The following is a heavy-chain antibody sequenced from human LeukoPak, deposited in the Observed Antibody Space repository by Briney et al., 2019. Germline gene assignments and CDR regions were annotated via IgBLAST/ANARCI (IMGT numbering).Heavy chain of an antibody. Sequence: SETLSLTCSVSGGSISHYSRSWIRQPPGKGLEWIGYIYYSGTTNYNPSLRSRVTISEDTAKNQLSLKLCSRTSADTAVYYCGRQGGYDSSSSALDAFDLWGQGTMVTVSS. CDR1: GGSISHYS. CDR2: IYYSGTT. CDR3: GRQGGYDSSSSALDAFDL. J-gene: IGHJ3*01. V-gene: IGHV4-59*08. D-gene: IGHD3-22*01.